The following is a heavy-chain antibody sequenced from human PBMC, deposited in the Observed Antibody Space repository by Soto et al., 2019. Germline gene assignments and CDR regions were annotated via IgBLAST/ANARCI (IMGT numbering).Heavy chain of an antibody. V-gene: IGHV4-31*03. CDR1: GGSISSGGYY. Sequence: SETLSLTCTVSGGSISSGGYYWSWIRQHPGKGLEWIGYIYYSGSTYYNPSLKSRVTISVDTSKNQFSLKLSSVTAADTAVYYCARDREYSSSGDLGGYYYYGMDVWGQGTTVTVSS. J-gene: IGHJ6*02. CDR2: IYYSGST. CDR3: ARDREYSSSGDLGGYYYYGMDV. D-gene: IGHD6-13*01.